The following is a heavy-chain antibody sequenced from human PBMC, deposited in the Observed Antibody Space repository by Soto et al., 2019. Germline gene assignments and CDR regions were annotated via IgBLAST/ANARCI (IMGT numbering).Heavy chain of an antibody. CDR2: ISSSGSTI. Sequence: VQLVESGGGLVQPGGSLRLSCAASGFTFSSYEMNWVRQAPGKGLEWVSYISSSGSTIYYADSVKGRFTISRDNAKNSLYLQMNSLRAEDTAVYYCARDSSGYQNTFDYWGQGTLVTVSS. CDR1: GFTFSSYE. J-gene: IGHJ4*02. D-gene: IGHD3-22*01. V-gene: IGHV3-48*03. CDR3: ARDSSGYQNTFDY.